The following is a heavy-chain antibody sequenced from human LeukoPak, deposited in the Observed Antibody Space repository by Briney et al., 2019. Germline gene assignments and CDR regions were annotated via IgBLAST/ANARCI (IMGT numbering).Heavy chain of an antibody. Sequence: PSETLSLTCTVSGGSISSSSYYWGWIRQPPGKGLEWIGSIYYSGSTYYNPSLKSRVTISVDTSKNQFSLKLSSVTAADTAVYYCAGQGKSVSEKYQLLLYYYYYYMDVWGKGTTVTISS. CDR2: IYYSGST. CDR1: GGSISSSSYY. CDR3: AGQGKSVSEKYQLLLYYYYYYMDV. J-gene: IGHJ6*03. V-gene: IGHV4-39*01. D-gene: IGHD2-2*01.